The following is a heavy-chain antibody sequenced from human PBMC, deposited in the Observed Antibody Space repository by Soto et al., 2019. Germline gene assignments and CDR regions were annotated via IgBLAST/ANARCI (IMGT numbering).Heavy chain of an antibody. CDR3: ARGRLCSRTNCYVDIMAI. D-gene: IGHD2-2*01. CDR1: GYTFINYG. CDR2: TTAYNGNT. V-gene: IGHV1-18*01. J-gene: IGHJ6*02. Sequence: QVQLVQSGAEVKKPGASVKVACKASGYTFINYGISWVRQAPGQGLEWMGWTTAYNGNTNYAQKYQDRVTMTTDTSTSTVYMELRILRADDTAVYYCARGRLCSRTNCYVDIMAIWGQGTTVTVSS.